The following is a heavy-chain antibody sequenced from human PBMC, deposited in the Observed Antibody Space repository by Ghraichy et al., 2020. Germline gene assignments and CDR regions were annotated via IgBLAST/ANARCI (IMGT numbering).Heavy chain of an antibody. CDR3: ARDLTLPLNSSGWYTENLFDY. Sequence: ASVKVSFKASGYTFTSYYMHWVRQAPGQGLEWMGIINPSGGSTSYAQKFQGRVTMTRDTSTSTVYMELSSLRSEDTAVYYCARDLTLPLNSSGWYTENLFDYWGQGTLVTVSS. CDR2: INPSGGST. CDR1: GYTFTSYY. V-gene: IGHV1-46*01. D-gene: IGHD6-19*01. J-gene: IGHJ4*02.